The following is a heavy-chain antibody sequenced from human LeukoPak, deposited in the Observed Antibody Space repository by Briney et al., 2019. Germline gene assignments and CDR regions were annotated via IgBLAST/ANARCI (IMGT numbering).Heavy chain of an antibody. Sequence: TSETLSLTCAVYGGSFSGYCWSWIRQPPGKGLEWIGEINHSGSTNYNPSLKSRVTISVDTSKNQFSLKLSSVTAADTAVYYCARALDYYDSSGYYGPDYWGQGTLVTVSS. J-gene: IGHJ4*02. CDR1: GGSFSGYC. CDR3: ARALDYYDSSGYYGPDY. V-gene: IGHV4-34*01. D-gene: IGHD3-22*01. CDR2: INHSGST.